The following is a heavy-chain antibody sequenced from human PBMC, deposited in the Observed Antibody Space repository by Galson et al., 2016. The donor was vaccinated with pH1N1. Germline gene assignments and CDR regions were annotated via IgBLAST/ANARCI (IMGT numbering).Heavy chain of an antibody. V-gene: IGHV1-8*01. CDR2: MKPNSGNT. CDR1: GHTFTRYD. J-gene: IGHJ6*02. CDR3: ARSCSGGGCYPNYFYYAMDV. Sequence: SVKVSCKASGHTFTRYDINWVRQATGQGLEWMGWMKPNSGNTGYAQKFQGRITLTRNTSISTAYMELNSLRSEDTAVYYCARSCSGGGCYPNYFYYAMDVWGQGTTVTVSS. D-gene: IGHD2-15*01.